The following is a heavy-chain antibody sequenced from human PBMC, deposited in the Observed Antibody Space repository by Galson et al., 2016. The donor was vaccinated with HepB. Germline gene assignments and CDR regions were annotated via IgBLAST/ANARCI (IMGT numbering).Heavy chain of an antibody. CDR1: GFIFRQSW. CDR3: ARLEESTRNSFDY. V-gene: IGHV3-23*01. D-gene: IGHD2/OR15-2a*01. CDR2: TSGSGDST. J-gene: IGHJ4*02. Sequence: SLRLSCAASGFIFRQSWMSWVRQAPGKGLEWVSGTSGSGDSTYYTDSVKGRFTISRDTSKNTLYLQMNSLRAEDTAVYFCARLEESTRNSFDYWGQGTLVTVSS.